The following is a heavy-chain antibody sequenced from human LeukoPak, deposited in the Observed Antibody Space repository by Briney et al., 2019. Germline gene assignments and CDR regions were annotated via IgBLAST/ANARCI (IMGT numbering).Heavy chain of an antibody. V-gene: IGHV4-4*08. J-gene: IGHJ3*02. CDR2: IYTSGST. D-gene: IGHD6-13*01. CDR3: AGIQHHDAFDI. Sequence: SETLSLTCTVSGGSISSYYWSWIRQPPGKGLEWIGRIYTSGSTNYNPSLKSRVTISVDTSKNQFSLKLSSVTAADTAVYYCAGIQHHDAFDIWGQGTMVTVSS. CDR1: GGSISSYY.